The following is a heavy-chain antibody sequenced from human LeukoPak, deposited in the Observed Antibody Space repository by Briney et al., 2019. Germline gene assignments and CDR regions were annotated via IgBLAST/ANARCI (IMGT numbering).Heavy chain of an antibody. J-gene: IGHJ3*02. CDR2: ISYDGSNK. CDR3: ANVASSRAFDI. V-gene: IGHV3-30*18. Sequence: GGSLRLSCAASGFTFSSYGTHWVRQAPGKGLEWVAVISYDGSNKYYADSVKGRFTISRDNSKNTLYLQMNSLRAEDTAVYYCANVASSRAFDIWGQGTMVTVSS. D-gene: IGHD2-21*01. CDR1: GFTFSSYG.